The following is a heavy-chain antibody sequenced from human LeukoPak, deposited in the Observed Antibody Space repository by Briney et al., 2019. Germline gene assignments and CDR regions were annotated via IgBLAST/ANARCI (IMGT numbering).Heavy chain of an antibody. D-gene: IGHD5-24*01. CDR1: GGSISSYY. CDR2: IYSTGTT. CDR3: ARRMSHLYNFEY. V-gene: IGHV4-4*07. Sequence: SETLSLTCTVSGGSISSYYWSWIRQPAGKRLEWIGRIYSTGTTNYNPSLKSRVTMSVDTSKNLFSLKLTSVTAADTAVYYCARRMSHLYNFEYWGQGALVTVSS. J-gene: IGHJ4*02.